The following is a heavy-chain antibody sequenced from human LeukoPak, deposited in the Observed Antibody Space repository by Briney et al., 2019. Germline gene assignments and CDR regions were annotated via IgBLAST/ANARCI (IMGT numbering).Heavy chain of an antibody. CDR2: ISYDGSNK. V-gene: IGHV3-30-3*01. Sequence: PGGSLRLSCAASGFTFSSYAMHWVRQAPGKGLEWVAVISYDGSNKYYADSVKGRFTISRDNSKNTLYLQMNSLRVEDTAVYYCARARSRIVVVVAATHWGQGTLVTVSS. J-gene: IGHJ4*02. CDR1: GFTFSSYA. CDR3: ARARSRIVVVVAATH. D-gene: IGHD2-15*01.